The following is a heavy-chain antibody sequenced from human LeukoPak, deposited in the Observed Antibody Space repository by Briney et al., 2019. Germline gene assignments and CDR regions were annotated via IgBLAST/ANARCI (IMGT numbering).Heavy chain of an antibody. D-gene: IGHD3-16*02. Sequence: GASVKVSCKASGYTFTSYGISWVRQAPGQGLEWMGWISAYNGNTNYAQKLQGRVTMTTDTSTSTAYMEPRSLRSDDTAVYYCAREESDDYVWGSYRYNQGPFDYWGQGTLVTVSS. CDR3: AREESDDYVWGSYRYNQGPFDY. CDR1: GYTFTSYG. J-gene: IGHJ4*02. V-gene: IGHV1-18*01. CDR2: ISAYNGNT.